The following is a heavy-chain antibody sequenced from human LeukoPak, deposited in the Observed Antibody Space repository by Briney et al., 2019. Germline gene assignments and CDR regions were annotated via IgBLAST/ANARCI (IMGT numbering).Heavy chain of an antibody. CDR2: IFHSGRA. CDR3: ARDFSSSSTVYYYYYMDV. CDR1: GDFISGSHW. V-gene: IGHV4-4*02. Sequence: PSETLSLTCAISGDFISGSHWWSWVRLPPGKGLEWIGEIFHSGRANYNPSLRSRVTFSLDTSKNQFSLKLSSVTAADTAIYYCARDFSSSSTVYYYYYMDVWGKGTTVTVSS. D-gene: IGHD6-6*01. J-gene: IGHJ6*03.